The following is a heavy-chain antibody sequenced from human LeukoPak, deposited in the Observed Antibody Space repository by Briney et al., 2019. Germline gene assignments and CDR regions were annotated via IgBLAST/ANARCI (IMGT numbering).Heavy chain of an antibody. J-gene: IGHJ4*02. V-gene: IGHV3-74*01. CDR1: GFTFSSYW. Sequence: GGSLRLSCAASGFTFSSYWMHWVCQAPGKGLVWVSRINSDGSSTSYADSVKGRFTISRDNSKNTLYLQMNSLRAEDTAVYYCAKLDTAMELDWGQGTLVTVSS. D-gene: IGHD5-18*01. CDR2: INSDGSST. CDR3: AKLDTAMELD.